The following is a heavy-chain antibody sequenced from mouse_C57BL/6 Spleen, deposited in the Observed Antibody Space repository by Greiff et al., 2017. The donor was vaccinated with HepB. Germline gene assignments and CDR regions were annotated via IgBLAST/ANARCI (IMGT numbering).Heavy chain of an antibody. CDR1: GYSFTSYY. CDR3: ARERIDVYSWFAY. J-gene: IGHJ3*01. CDR2: IYPGSGNT. D-gene: IGHD2-3*01. Sequence: VQLQQSGPELVKPGASVKISCKASGYSFTSYYIHWVKQRPGQGLEWIGWIYPGSGNTKYNEKFKGKATLTADTSSSTAYMQLSSLTSEDSAVYYCARERIDVYSWFAYWGQGTLVTVSA. V-gene: IGHV1-66*01.